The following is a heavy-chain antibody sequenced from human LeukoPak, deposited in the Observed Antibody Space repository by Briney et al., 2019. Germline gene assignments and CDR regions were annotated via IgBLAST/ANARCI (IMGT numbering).Heavy chain of an antibody. Sequence: GASVKVSCKASGYTFTSYGISWVRQAPGQGLEWMGWIGAYNGNTNYAQKLQGRVTMTTDTSTSTAYMELRSLRSDDTAVYYCARELGIAAAGALDYWGQGTLVTVSS. CDR3: ARELGIAAAGALDY. D-gene: IGHD6-13*01. CDR1: GYTFTSYG. V-gene: IGHV1-18*01. CDR2: IGAYNGNT. J-gene: IGHJ4*02.